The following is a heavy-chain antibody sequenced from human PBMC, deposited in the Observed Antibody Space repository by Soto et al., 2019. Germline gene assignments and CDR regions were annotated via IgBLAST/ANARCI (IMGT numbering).Heavy chain of an antibody. CDR1: GFTFSDYY. Sequence: QVQLVESGGGLVKPGGSLRLSCVASGFTFSDYYMSWFRQAPGKGLEWVSYISSGGSVIYSADSMKGRFTISRDNAKNSLYLQVNSLRAEDTDVYYCAREPRDDYMISGGFDYWGQGTLVTVSS. V-gene: IGHV3-11*01. CDR3: AREPRDDYMISGGFDY. CDR2: ISSGGSVI. D-gene: IGHD4-4*01. J-gene: IGHJ4*02.